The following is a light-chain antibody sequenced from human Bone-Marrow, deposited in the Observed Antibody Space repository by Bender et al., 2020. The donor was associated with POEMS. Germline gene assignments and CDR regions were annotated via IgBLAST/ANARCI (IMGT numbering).Light chain of an antibody. CDR2: YDD. Sequence: HSVLTQPLSASGTPGQRVTISCSGSSSNIGNHAVTWYPQLPGEAPKFLIYYDDLLPPGFSDRFAASKSGTSASRAISELQAEDAALYYGSAWDDSLCGWVFGGGTRLAVL. J-gene: IGLJ3*02. CDR1: SSNIGNHA. CDR3: SAWDDSLCGWV. V-gene: IGLV1-36*01.